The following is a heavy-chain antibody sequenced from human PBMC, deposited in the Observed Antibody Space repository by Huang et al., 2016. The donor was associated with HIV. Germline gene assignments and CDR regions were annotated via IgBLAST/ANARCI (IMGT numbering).Heavy chain of an antibody. CDR2: IIPMFGIA. Sequence: QVQLVQSGAEVKKPGSSVQVSCKASGGTFSSYGISWVRPAPGQGLEWMGGIIPMFGIANYAQKFQGRVTITADESTSTAYMEVSSLRYEDTAVYYCARDREETDVVTYFDLWGRGTPVTVSS. J-gene: IGHJ2*01. V-gene: IGHV1-69*01. D-gene: IGHD2-21*01. CDR1: GGTFSSYG. CDR3: ARDREETDVVTYFDL.